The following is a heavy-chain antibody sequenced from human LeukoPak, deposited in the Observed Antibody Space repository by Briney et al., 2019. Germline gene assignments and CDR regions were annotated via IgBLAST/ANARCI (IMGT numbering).Heavy chain of an antibody. V-gene: IGHV4-4*08. CDR3: ARRGVGATWRDY. J-gene: IGHJ4*02. D-gene: IGHD1-26*01. Sequence: SEPLSLTCTVSGGSISSYYWIWMRQPPGKGLEWIGRIYTSASTNYNPSLKSRVTISVDTSKNQFSLKRSSVTAADTAVYYCARRGVGATWRDYWGQGTLVTVSS. CDR2: IYTSAST. CDR1: GGSISSYY.